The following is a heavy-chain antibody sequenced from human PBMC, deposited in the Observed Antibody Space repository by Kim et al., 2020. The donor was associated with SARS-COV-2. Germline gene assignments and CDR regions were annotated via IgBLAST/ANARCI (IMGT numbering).Heavy chain of an antibody. J-gene: IGHJ4*02. V-gene: IGHV1-46*01. CDR2: INPRSVNT. CDR3: ARAWDQNFDF. D-gene: IGHD1-26*01. Sequence: ASVKVSCKASGYTFTSYWIHWVRQAPGQGLEWMGMINPRSVNTRYAQNFQGRVTTTSDTSTSTAYMEMSSLRSEDTAVYYCARAWDQNFDFWGQGTLVTV. CDR1: GYTFTSYW.